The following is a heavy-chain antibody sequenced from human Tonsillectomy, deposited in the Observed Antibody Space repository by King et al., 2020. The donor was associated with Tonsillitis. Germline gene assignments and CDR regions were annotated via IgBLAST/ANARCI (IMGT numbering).Heavy chain of an antibody. V-gene: IGHV3-30*03. CDR2: ISYDGSNK. CDR1: GFTFGSYG. Sequence: VQLVESGGGVVQPGRSLRLSCAASGFTFGSYGMSWVRQAPGKGLEWVAVISYDGSNKYYADSVKGRFPLSRDNSKNTPCLQRNSLSTEDAAVYYCATGERGDDDVWGGSTYYCYHCGMDVWGRGTTVTVSS. J-gene: IGHJ6*02. CDR3: ATGERGDDDVWGGSTYYCYHCGMDV. D-gene: IGHD3-3*01.